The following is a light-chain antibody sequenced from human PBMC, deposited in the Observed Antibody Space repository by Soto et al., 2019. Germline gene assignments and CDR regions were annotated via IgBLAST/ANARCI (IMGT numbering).Light chain of an antibody. V-gene: IGLV1-47*01. J-gene: IGLJ3*02. CDR3: GAWDDSLSGWV. CDR1: SSNIGSNY. CDR2: RNN. Sequence: QSVLTQPPSASGTPGQRVTISCSGSSSNIGSNYVYWYQQLPGTAPKLLIYRNNQRPSGVPDRFSGSKSGTSASLGISGLRSEDEADYYCGAWDDSLSGWVFGGGTKLTVL.